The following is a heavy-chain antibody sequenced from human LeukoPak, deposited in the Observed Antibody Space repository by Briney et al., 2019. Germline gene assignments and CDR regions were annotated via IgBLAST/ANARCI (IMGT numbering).Heavy chain of an antibody. V-gene: IGHV1-69*13. D-gene: IGHD3-22*01. CDR2: IIPIFGTA. J-gene: IGHJ4*02. CDR1: GGTFSSYA. CDR3: ARSSYGQNRYYYDSSGQLDC. Sequence: SVKVSCKASGGTFSSYAISWVRQAPGQGLEWMGGIIPIFGTANYAQKFQGRVTITADESTSTAYMELSSLRSEDTAVYYCARSSYGQNRYYYDSSGQLDCWGQGTLVTVSS.